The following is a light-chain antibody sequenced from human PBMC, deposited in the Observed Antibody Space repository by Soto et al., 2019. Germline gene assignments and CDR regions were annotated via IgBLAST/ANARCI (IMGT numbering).Light chain of an antibody. CDR2: AAS. J-gene: IGKJ2*01. CDR3: QQYNNWPYT. Sequence: EIVMTHSPATLSVSPGERATLSCSASQNVGNNLVWYQQKPGQAPRLLIYAASARATGIPARFSGSGSGTDFTLTISSLQSEDFAVYYCQQYNNWPYTFGQGTKVDIK. CDR1: QNVGNN. V-gene: IGKV3-15*01.